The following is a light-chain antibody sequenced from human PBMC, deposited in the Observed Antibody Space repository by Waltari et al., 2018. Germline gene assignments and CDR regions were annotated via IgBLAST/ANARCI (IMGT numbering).Light chain of an antibody. CDR3: SSYAGNNVV. CDR1: SSDVGGYNY. J-gene: IGLJ2*01. CDR2: EVS. V-gene: IGLV2-8*01. Sequence: QSALTQPPSASGSPGQSVTISCTGTSSDVGGYNYVSWYQQHPGQAPKFLIYEVSKRPSGVPDRFSGSKSGNTASLTVSGLQAEDEADYYCSSYAGNNVVFGVGTKLTVL.